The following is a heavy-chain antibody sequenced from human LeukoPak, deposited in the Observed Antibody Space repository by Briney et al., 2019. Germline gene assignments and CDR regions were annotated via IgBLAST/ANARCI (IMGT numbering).Heavy chain of an antibody. J-gene: IGHJ4*02. CDR2: ISGDGGST. Sequence: AXXGFTFDDYAXQWVRQAPGKGLXGVSLISGDGGSTYYEDSVKGRFTISRDNSKNSLYLQMNSLRTEDTALYYCAKNIGTGDDYWGQGTLVTVSS. V-gene: IGHV3-43*02. D-gene: IGHD7-27*01. CDR1: GFTFDDYA. CDR3: AKNIGTGDDY.